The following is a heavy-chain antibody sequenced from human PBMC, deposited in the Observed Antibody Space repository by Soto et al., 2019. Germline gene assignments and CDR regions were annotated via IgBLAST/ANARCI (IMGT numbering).Heavy chain of an antibody. J-gene: IGHJ6*02. V-gene: IGHV3-74*01. CDR3: ERDGFLGYCSGGSCSGVYYYGMDV. CDR2: INSDRSST. CDR1: GFTLSSYW. Sequence: GRSLRLSCAACGFTLSSYWMHWVRQAPGKGLVWVSRINSDRSSTSYAHSVKGRFTITIDNAQNTLYLPMKSPRAESTAVYYSERDGFLGYCSGGSCSGVYYYGMDVWRQGTAVTVSS. D-gene: IGHD2-15*01.